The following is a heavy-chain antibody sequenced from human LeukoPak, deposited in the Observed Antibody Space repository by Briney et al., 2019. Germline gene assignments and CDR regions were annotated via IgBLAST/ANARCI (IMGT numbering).Heavy chain of an antibody. D-gene: IGHD3-3*01. CDR2: IKQDGSEK. CDR1: GFTFSTYW. Sequence: GGSLRLSCAASGFTFSTYWMSWVRQAPGKGLEWVANIKQDGSEKNYVDSVKGRFTISRDNTKNSLYLQMNSLRAEDTAVFYCARDQYDTWSRRGNFDSWGQGTLVIVSS. CDR3: ARDQYDTWSRRGNFDS. J-gene: IGHJ4*02. V-gene: IGHV3-7*03.